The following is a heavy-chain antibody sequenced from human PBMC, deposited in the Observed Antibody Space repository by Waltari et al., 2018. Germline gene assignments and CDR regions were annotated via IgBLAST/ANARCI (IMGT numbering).Heavy chain of an antibody. V-gene: IGHV3-33*01. CDR3: ARDQKLLTGLPDY. CDR2: SWPDGRDR. CDR1: GFIFNAHG. D-gene: IGHD3-9*01. J-gene: IGHJ4*02. Sequence: QVQLVDSGGGVVQPGRSLRLSCATSGFIFNAHGLHWPRQAPGKGLEWVESSWPDGRDRYYADYGKGRFTISRDTSNNTLYLQMNSLRVEDTAVYYCARDQKLLTGLPDYWGQGTLVTVSS.